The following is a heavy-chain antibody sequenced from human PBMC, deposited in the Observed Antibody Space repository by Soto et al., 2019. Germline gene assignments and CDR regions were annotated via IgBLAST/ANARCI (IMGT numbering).Heavy chain of an antibody. CDR3: ARHSLATQPGDY. CDR1: DYTFAAYW. J-gene: IGHJ4*02. Sequence: GESLKISCKGFDYTFAAYWIAWVRQRPGKGLDWMGIIYPGDSDTRYSPSFQGQVTISVDNSIDTAYLEWTTLRASDSAMYYCARHSLATQPGDYWGQGTRVTVSS. V-gene: IGHV5-51*01. D-gene: IGHD5-12*01. CDR2: IYPGDSDT.